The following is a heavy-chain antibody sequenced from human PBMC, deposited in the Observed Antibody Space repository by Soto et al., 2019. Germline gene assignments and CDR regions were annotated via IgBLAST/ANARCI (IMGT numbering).Heavy chain of an antibody. J-gene: IGHJ4*02. CDR2: IYYSGST. D-gene: IGHD3-3*01. Sequence: SETLSLTCTVSGGSISSGGYYWSWIRQHPGKGLEWIGYIYYSGSTYYNPSLKSRVTISVDTSKNQFSLKLSSVTAADTAVYYCARVNLEWLLGIDYWGQGTLVTVSS. V-gene: IGHV4-31*03. CDR1: GGSISSGGYY. CDR3: ARVNLEWLLGIDY.